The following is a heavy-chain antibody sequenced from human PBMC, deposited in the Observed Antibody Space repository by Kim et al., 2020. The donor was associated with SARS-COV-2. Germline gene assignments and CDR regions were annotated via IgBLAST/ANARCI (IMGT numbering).Heavy chain of an antibody. D-gene: IGHD2-8*02. CDR1: GFSFRNYG. J-gene: IGHJ5*01. V-gene: IGHV3-33*08. CDR3: ARDVKYCATGGCGQAALGNWFDS. CDR2: TWNDGSHD. Sequence: GGSLRLSCAASGFSFRNYGMHWVRQAPGKGLEWVAATWNDGSHDYYTDSVEGRFTISRDNSDNLLFLQMNSLGAEDTAIYYCARDVKYCATGGCGQAALGNWFDSWGQGTLVTVSS.